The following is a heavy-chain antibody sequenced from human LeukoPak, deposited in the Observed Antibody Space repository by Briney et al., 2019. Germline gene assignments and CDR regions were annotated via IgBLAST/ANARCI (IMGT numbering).Heavy chain of an antibody. Sequence: GGSLRLSCAASGFTFRSYGMHWVRQAPGKGLEWVAVISYDTNIKSYADSVKGRFTISRDNSKNTLYLQMNSLRAEDTAVYYCAKDPLGYWGQGTLVTVSS. V-gene: IGHV3-30*18. CDR2: ISYDTNIK. J-gene: IGHJ4*02. CDR3: AKDPLGY. CDR1: GFTFRSYG.